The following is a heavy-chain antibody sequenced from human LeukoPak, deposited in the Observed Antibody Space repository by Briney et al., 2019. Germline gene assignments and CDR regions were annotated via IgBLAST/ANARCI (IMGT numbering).Heavy chain of an antibody. CDR3: ARDRSDYYYGMDV. CDR2: ISYDGSNK. CDR1: GFTFSSYA. J-gene: IGHJ6*02. V-gene: IGHV3-30-3*01. Sequence: GGSLRLSCAASGFTFSSYAMHWVRQAPGKGLEWVAVISYDGSNKYYADSVKGRFTISRDNSKNTLYLQMNGLRAEDTAVYYCARDRSDYYYGMDVWGQGTTVTVSS.